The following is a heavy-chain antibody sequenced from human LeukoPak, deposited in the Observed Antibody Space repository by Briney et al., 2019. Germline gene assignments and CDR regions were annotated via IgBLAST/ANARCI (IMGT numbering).Heavy chain of an antibody. Sequence: SGTLSLTCAVSGGSISRNNWWSWVRQPPGKGLEWIGEIYHSGSTNYNPSLKTRVTMSVDKSKNQISLRLTSVTAADTAVYYCASLYYYGSGNSEYWGQGIRVTVSS. V-gene: IGHV4-4*02. CDR3: ASLYYYGSGNSEY. J-gene: IGHJ4*02. CDR2: IYHSGST. D-gene: IGHD3-10*01. CDR1: GGSISRNNW.